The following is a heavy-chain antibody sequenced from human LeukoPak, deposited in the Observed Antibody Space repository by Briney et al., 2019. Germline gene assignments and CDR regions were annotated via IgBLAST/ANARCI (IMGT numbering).Heavy chain of an antibody. CDR3: AKDGVDYFDY. J-gene: IGHJ4*02. Sequence: GGSLRLSCAASGFTFSSYAMSWVRQAPGKGLEWVSAISGSGGSTYYADSVKGRFTISRDNSKNKMYLQMNSLRAEDTALYYCAKDGVDYFDYWGQGTLVTVSS. CDR2: ISGSGGST. CDR1: GFTFSSYA. V-gene: IGHV3-23*01. D-gene: IGHD3-10*01.